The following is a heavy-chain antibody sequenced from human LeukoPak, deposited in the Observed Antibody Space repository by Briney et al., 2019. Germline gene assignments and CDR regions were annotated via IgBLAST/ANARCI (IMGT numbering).Heavy chain of an antibody. CDR3: ARDQGLYCRGGSCFSYYYMDV. D-gene: IGHD2-15*01. V-gene: IGHV3-53*01. J-gene: IGHJ6*03. CDR1: GFTVISNY. Sequence: PGGSLRLSCAASGFTVISNYLSGVRQAPGKGLEWVSVIYSGGSTYYADSVKGRFTISRDNSKNTLYLQMNSLRAEDTAVYYCARDQGLYCRGGSCFSYYYMDVWGKGTTVTVSS. CDR2: IYSGGST.